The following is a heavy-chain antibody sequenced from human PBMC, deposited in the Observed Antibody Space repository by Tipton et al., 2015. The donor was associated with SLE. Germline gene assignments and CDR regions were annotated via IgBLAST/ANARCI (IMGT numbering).Heavy chain of an antibody. D-gene: IGHD3-16*01. Sequence: TLSLTCTVSGGSINSYYWNWIRQSPGKGLEWIGYFHHSGSTNYNPSLQSRVTISRDPSKNQFSLKLSSVTAADTAIYYCARDRFGYNFFDPWGQGTLVTVSS. V-gene: IGHV4-59*01. CDR2: FHHSGST. J-gene: IGHJ5*02. CDR1: GGSINSYY. CDR3: ARDRFGYNFFDP.